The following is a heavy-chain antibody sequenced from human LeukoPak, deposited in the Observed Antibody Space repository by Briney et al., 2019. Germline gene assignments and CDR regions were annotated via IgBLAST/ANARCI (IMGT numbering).Heavy chain of an antibody. CDR1: GGSISSYY. Sequence: SETLSLTCTVSGGSISSYYWSWIRQPAGKGLEWIGRNYTSGSTNYNPSLKSRVTMSVDTSKNQFSLKLSSVTAADTAVYYCARVDRYYDSSGYYSDYFDYWGQGTLVTVSS. CDR2: NYTSGST. D-gene: IGHD3-22*01. CDR3: ARVDRYYDSSGYYSDYFDY. J-gene: IGHJ4*02. V-gene: IGHV4-4*07.